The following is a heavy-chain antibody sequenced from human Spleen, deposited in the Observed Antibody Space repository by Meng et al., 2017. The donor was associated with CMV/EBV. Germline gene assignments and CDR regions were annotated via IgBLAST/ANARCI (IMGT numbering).Heavy chain of an antibody. V-gene: IGHV1-69*10. CDR1: GGTFSSYA. Sequence: SVKVSCKASGGTFSSYAISWVRQAPGQGLEWMGGIIPILGIANYAQKFQGRVTITADKSTSTAYMELSSLRSEDTAVYYCARGARGSYTSPQYYFDYWGQGTLVTV. J-gene: IGHJ4*02. CDR3: ARGARGSYTSPQYYFDY. CDR2: IIPILGIA. D-gene: IGHD1-26*01.